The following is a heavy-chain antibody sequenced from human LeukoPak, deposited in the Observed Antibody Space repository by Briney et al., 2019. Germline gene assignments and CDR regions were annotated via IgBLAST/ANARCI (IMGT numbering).Heavy chain of an antibody. CDR2: IYYSGST. CDR1: GGSTSSSSYY. J-gene: IGHJ4*02. V-gene: IGHV4-39*01. D-gene: IGHD2-15*01. Sequence: PSETLSLTCTVSGGSTSSSSYYWGWIRQPPGKGLEWIGSIYYSGSTYYNPSLKSRVTISVDTSKNQFSLKLSSVTAADTAVYYCTILRGYCSGDSCYRYFDYWGQGTLVTVSS. CDR3: TILRGYCSGDSCYRYFDY.